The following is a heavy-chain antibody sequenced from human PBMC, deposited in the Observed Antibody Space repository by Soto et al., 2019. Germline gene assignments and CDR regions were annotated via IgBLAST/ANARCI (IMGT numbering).Heavy chain of an antibody. J-gene: IGHJ6*02. CDR3: AGWNYASGLDV. Sequence: QITLKESGPTLVRPTQTLTLTCSFSGFSLNTNGMGVGWIRQPPGKALEWLAFIYWDEDKRYRPSLKTRLTVTTDTSKNDVVLTLTNLDPFDTGTYYCAGWNYASGLDVWGQGTTVTVSS. CDR1: GFSLNTNGMG. V-gene: IGHV2-5*02. CDR2: IYWDEDK. D-gene: IGHD1-7*01.